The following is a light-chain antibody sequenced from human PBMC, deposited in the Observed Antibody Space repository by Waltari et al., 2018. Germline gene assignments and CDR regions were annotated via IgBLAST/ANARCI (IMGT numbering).Light chain of an antibody. CDR2: GAT. Sequence: DIQMTQSPSSLYASVGDTVTITCRASQDISSYLNWFQQKPGKAPKLLIYGATSLESGVPSRFSGSGSGTEFTLTISSLQPEDFAAYYCLHHHSYPFTFGPGTKLDIK. CDR3: LHHHSYPFT. J-gene: IGKJ3*01. CDR1: QDISSY. V-gene: IGKV1-17*01.